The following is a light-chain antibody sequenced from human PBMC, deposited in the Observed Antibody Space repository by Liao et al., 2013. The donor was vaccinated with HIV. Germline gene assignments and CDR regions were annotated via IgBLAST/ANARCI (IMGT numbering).Light chain of an antibody. CDR1: KLGDTY. CDR2: QDG. CDR3: QAWDSSILYV. Sequence: SYELTQSPSVSVSPGQTANITCSGDKLGDTYACWYQQKPGQSPVLVIYQDGKRPSGIPQRFSGSNSGNTATLTISGTQAMDEADYYCQAWDSSILYVFGTGTKVTVL. J-gene: IGLJ1*01. V-gene: IGLV3-1*01.